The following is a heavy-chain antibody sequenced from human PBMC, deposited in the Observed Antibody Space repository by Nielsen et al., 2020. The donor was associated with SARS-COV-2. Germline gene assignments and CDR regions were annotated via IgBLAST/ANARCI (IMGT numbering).Heavy chain of an antibody. CDR1: GFTFSSYG. CDR2: IWYDGSNK. J-gene: IGHJ5*02. Sequence: GESLKISCAASGFTFSSYGMHWVRQAPGKGLEWVAVIWYDGSNKYYADSVKGRFTISRDNSKNTLYLQMNSLRAEDTAVYYCARGYGSSWYFGWFDPWGQGTLVTVSS. V-gene: IGHV3-33*01. CDR3: ARGYGSSWYFGWFDP. D-gene: IGHD6-13*01.